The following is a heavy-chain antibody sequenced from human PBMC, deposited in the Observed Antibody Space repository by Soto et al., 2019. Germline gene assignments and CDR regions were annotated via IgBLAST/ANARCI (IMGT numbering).Heavy chain of an antibody. D-gene: IGHD6-13*01. Sequence: EVQLVETGGGLIQPGGSLRLSCAASGFTVSSNYMSWVRQAPGKGLEWVSVIYSGGSTYYADSVKGRFTISRDNSKNTLYLQMNSLRAEDTAVYYCARKARYSSSWEGNYCGQGTLVTVSS. CDR2: IYSGGST. CDR3: ARKARYSSSWEGNY. V-gene: IGHV3-53*02. J-gene: IGHJ4*02. CDR1: GFTVSSNY.